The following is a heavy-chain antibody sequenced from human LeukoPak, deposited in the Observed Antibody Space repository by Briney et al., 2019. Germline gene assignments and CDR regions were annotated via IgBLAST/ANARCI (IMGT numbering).Heavy chain of an antibody. CDR3: ARGTRDLATKTYYFDY. Sequence: ASVKVSCKASGYTFTSYGINWVRQATGQGLEWMGWMNPNSGNTGYAQKFQGRVTMTRNTPISTAYMELSSLRSEDTAVYYCARGTRDLATKTYYFDYWGQGTLVTVSS. CDR1: GYTFTSYG. CDR2: MNPNSGNT. V-gene: IGHV1-8*02. D-gene: IGHD1-26*01. J-gene: IGHJ4*02.